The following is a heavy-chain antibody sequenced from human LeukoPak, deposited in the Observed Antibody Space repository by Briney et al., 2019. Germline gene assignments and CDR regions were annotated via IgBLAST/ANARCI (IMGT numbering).Heavy chain of an antibody. CDR3: ARTTTYYDFWSGQEY. Sequence: GGSLRLSCAPSGFTFSDFAMSWVRQAPGKGLESVAAISGSAGATHYADSVKGRFTISRDNSKNTLHLHMSSLRAEDTAVYYCARTTTYYDFWSGQEYWGQGTLVTVSS. D-gene: IGHD3-3*01. CDR1: GFTFSDFA. J-gene: IGHJ4*02. V-gene: IGHV3-23*01. CDR2: ISGSAGAT.